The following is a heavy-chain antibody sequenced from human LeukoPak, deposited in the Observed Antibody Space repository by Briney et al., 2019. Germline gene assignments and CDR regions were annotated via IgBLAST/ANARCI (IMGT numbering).Heavy chain of an antibody. CDR1: GGSISSYY. CDR3: ARGNPRSGWYFDY. Sequence: SETLSLTCTVSGGSISSYYWGWIRQPPGKGLEWIGYINDSGSTNYNPSLKSRVTMSVDTSKNPFSLKLSSVTAADTAVYYCARGNPRSGWYFDYWGQGTLVTVSS. J-gene: IGHJ4*02. D-gene: IGHD6-19*01. CDR2: INDSGST. V-gene: IGHV4-59*12.